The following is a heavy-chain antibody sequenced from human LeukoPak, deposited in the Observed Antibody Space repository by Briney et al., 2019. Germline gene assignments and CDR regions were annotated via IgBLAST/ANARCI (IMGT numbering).Heavy chain of an antibody. V-gene: IGHV4-34*01. CDR1: GGSFSGYY. J-gene: IGHJ3*02. CDR3: ARVGCSSTSCYLDDAFDI. CDR2: INHSGST. Sequence: SETLSLTCAVYGGSFSGYYWSWIRQPPGKGLEWIGEINHSGSTNYNPSLKSRVTMSVDTSKNQFSLKLSSVTAADTAVYYCARVGCSSTSCYLDDAFDIWGQGTMVTVSS. D-gene: IGHD2-2*01.